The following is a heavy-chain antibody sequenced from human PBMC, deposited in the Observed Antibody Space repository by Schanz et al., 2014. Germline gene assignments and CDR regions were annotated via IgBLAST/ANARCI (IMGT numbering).Heavy chain of an antibody. J-gene: IGHJ4*02. D-gene: IGHD2-2*01. CDR2: IWYDGSNK. V-gene: IGHV3-33*08. CDR3: ARESSNDIVLVPGAVFDH. Sequence: VQLLESGGGLVQPGGSLRLSCAASGFTFGDYAMTWVRQAPGKGLEWVAVIWYDGSNKYYADSVKGRFTISRDNSKNTVYLQMNSLRPGDTAVYYCARESSNDIVLVPGAVFDHWGQGILVTVSS. CDR1: GFTFGDYA.